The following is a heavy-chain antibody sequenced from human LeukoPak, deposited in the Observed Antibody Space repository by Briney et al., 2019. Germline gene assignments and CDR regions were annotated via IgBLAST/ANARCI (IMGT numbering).Heavy chain of an antibody. D-gene: IGHD3-10*01. CDR2: ISSSGSTI. J-gene: IGHJ4*02. V-gene: IGHV3-11*04. CDR3: ARAPVIDYYGSGSYFDY. Sequence: GGSLRLSCAASGFTFSDYYMNWIRQAPGKGLEWVSYISSSGSTIHYADSVKGRFTISRDNAKNSLYLQMNSLRDEDTAVYYCARAPVIDYYGSGSYFDYWGQGTLVTVSS. CDR1: GFTFSDYY.